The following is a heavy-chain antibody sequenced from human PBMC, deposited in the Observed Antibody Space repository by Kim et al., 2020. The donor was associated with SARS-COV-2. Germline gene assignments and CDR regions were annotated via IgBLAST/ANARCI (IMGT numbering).Heavy chain of an antibody. CDR2: IYYSGNT. Sequence: SETLSLTCSVSGGSISSSNYYWGWIRQPPGKGLEWIGNIYYSGNTYYNPSLKSRVTISVDTSKNQFSLKLSSVTAADTAVYYCARLVTMLRGVIMPRHFDYWGQGTLVTVSS. J-gene: IGHJ4*02. CDR1: GGSISSSNYY. V-gene: IGHV4-39*07. CDR3: ARLVTMLRGVIMPRHFDY. D-gene: IGHD3-10*01.